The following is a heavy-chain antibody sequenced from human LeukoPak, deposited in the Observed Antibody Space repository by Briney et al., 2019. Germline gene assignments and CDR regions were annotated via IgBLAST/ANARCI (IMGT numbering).Heavy chain of an antibody. CDR2: IYYSGST. Sequence: SETLSLTCAVSGGSISSSNWWSWVRQPPGKGLEWVGEIYYSGSTNYNPSLKSRVTISVDKYKNQFSLKLNSVTAADTAVYYCAKEGLGELPNYYYYYYMDVWGKGTTVTISS. J-gene: IGHJ6*03. D-gene: IGHD3-10*01. CDR3: AKEGLGELPNYYYYYYMDV. V-gene: IGHV4-4*02. CDR1: GGSISSSNW.